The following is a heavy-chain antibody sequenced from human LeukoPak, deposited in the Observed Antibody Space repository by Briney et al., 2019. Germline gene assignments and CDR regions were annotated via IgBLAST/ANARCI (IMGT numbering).Heavy chain of an antibody. J-gene: IGHJ5*02. CDR1: GYTFTSYG. D-gene: IGHD3-22*01. Sequence: GASVKVSCKASGYTFTSYGISWVRQAPGQGLEWMGWISAYNGNTNYAQKLQGRVTMTTDTSTSTAYMELRSLRSDDTAVYYCARLVGHYDSSGYSNWFDPWGQGTLVTVSS. V-gene: IGHV1-18*01. CDR3: ARLVGHYDSSGYSNWFDP. CDR2: ISAYNGNT.